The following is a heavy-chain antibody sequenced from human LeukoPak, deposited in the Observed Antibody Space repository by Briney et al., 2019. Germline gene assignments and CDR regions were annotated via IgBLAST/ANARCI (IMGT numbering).Heavy chain of an antibody. CDR2: IYLGDSDT. V-gene: IGHV5-51*01. CDR3: TRSTGSSSSWEFDY. D-gene: IGHD6-13*01. Sequence: GEPLKISCKSSGYSFTVYWIGWVRQLPAKGLEWMGIIYLGDSDTRYSPSFQGQVTISADKSISAAYLQWSSLKASDTAMYYCTRSTGSSSSWEFDYWGQGTLVTVSS. J-gene: IGHJ4*02. CDR1: GYSFTVYW.